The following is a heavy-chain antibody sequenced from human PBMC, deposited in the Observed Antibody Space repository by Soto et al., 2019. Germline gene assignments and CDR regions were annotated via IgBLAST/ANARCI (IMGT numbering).Heavy chain of an antibody. V-gene: IGHV1-69*02. D-gene: IGHD1-26*01. CDR3: ARMRGSNGMHL. J-gene: IGHJ6*02. CDR1: GGTFSSST. Sequence: QVQLVQSGAEVKKPGSSVKVSCKASGGTFSSSTITWMRQAPAQWLVWMGRIGPILGIPNSAQTFQGRVTLTAEKSTSTAYMAMITRRSADTAVYYCARMRGSNGMHLWGQGTTVTVS. CDR2: IGPILGIP.